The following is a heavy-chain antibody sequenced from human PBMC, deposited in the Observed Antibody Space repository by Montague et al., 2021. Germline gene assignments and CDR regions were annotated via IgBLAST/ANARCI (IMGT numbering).Heavy chain of an antibody. Sequence: SVKVSCKASGYTFNDYHMSWVRQASGQRLQWLGWIFPNSGVTNYAPTFRGRVTMTTDTSTRTAYMELGSLTYDDTAIYYCARSDIRRYSGSSSAYWGQGTLVSVSS. D-gene: IGHD1-26*01. J-gene: IGHJ4*02. CDR2: IFPNSGVT. CDR1: GYTFNDYH. CDR3: ARSDIRRYSGSSSAY. V-gene: IGHV1-2*02.